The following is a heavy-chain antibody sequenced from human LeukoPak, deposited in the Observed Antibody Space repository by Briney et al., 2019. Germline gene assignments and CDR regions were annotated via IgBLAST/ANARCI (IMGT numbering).Heavy chain of an antibody. CDR1: GFTFSSYS. D-gene: IGHD3-3*01. V-gene: IGHV3-21*01. CDR2: ISSSSSYI. Sequence: GGSLRLSCAASGFTFSSYSINWVRQAPGKGLEWVSSISSSSSYIYYADSVKGRFTISRDNAKNSLYLQMNSLRAEDTAVYYCARDDHFDYDFWSGYFSSGFEEKYYFDYWGQGTLVTVSS. J-gene: IGHJ4*02. CDR3: ARDDHFDYDFWSGYFSSGFEEKYYFDY.